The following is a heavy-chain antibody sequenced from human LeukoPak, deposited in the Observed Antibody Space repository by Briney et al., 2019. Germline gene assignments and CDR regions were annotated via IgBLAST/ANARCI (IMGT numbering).Heavy chain of an antibody. V-gene: IGHV1-8*01. CDR3: ARGFSATTTRDY. CDR2: VNPNSGNT. J-gene: IGHJ4*02. Sequence: GASVKVSCKASGYTFTSYDINWVRQATGQGLEWMGLVNPNSGNTVYAQRFQGRVTMTRSTSISTAYMELSNLRSDDTAVYFCARGFSATTTRDYWGQETLVTVS. CDR1: GYTFTSYD. D-gene: IGHD4-17*01.